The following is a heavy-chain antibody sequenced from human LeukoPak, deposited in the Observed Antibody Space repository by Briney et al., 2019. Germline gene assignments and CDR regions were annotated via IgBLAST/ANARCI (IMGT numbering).Heavy chain of an antibody. CDR2: INPSGGST. CDR3: ARDLNYDSSGYSFSGY. D-gene: IGHD3-22*01. J-gene: IGHJ4*02. Sequence: GASVKVSCKASGYTFTSYYMLWVRQAPGQGLEWMGIINPSGGSTSYAQKFQGRVTMTRDTSTSTVYMELSSLRSEDTAVYYCARDLNYDSSGYSFSGYWGQGTLVTVSS. CDR1: GYTFTSYY. V-gene: IGHV1-46*01.